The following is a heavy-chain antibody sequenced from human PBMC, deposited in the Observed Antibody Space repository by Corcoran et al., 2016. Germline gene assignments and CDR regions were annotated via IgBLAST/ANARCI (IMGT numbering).Heavy chain of an antibody. CDR3: ARGDLPHGGYYYGMDV. CDR2: MNPNSGNT. CDR1: GYTFTSYD. D-gene: IGHD3-16*01. J-gene: IGHJ6*02. Sequence: QVQLVQSGAEVKKPGASVKVSCKASGYTFTSYDINWVRQATGQGLEWMGWMNPNSGNTGYAQKFQGRVTMTRNTSISTAYMELSSLRSEDTAVYYCARGDLPHGGYYYGMDVWGQGTTVTVSS. V-gene: IGHV1-8*01.